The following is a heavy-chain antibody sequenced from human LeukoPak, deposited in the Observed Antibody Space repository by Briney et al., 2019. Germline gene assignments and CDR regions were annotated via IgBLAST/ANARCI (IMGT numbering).Heavy chain of an antibody. CDR1: GYSFTSYW. V-gene: IGHV5-51*01. D-gene: IGHD3-9*01. CDR2: IYPGDSDT. CDR3: ARGPYYDILTGYYRYYYGMDV. Sequence: GESLKISCKGSGYSFTSYWIGWVRQMPGKGLERMGIIYPGDSDTRYSPSFQGQVTISADKSISTAYLQWSSLKASDTAMYYCARGPYYDILTGYYRYYYGMDVWGQGTTVTVSS. J-gene: IGHJ6*02.